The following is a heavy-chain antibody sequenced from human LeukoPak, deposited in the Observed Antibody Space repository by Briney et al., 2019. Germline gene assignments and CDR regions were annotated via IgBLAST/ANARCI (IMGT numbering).Heavy chain of an antibody. Sequence: PSETLSLTCTVSGGSISSTRYYWGWIRQPPGKGLEWIGSIYYSGNTYYNPSLKSRVTMSVDRSKNQFSLKLSSVTAADTAVYYCARHGIDYGLGSSYGLPDWFDPWGQGTQVTVSS. D-gene: IGHD3-10*01. CDR2: IYYSGNT. CDR3: ARHGIDYGLGSSYGLPDWFDP. V-gene: IGHV4-39*01. J-gene: IGHJ5*02. CDR1: GGSISSTRYY.